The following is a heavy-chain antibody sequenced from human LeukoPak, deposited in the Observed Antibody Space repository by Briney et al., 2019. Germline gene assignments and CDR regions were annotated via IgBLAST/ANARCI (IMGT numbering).Heavy chain of an antibody. CDR2: ISSSSSYI. D-gene: IGHD3-22*01. Sequence: GGSLRLSCAASGFTFSSYSMNWVRQAPGKGLEWVSSISSSSSYIYYADSVKGRFTISRDNAKNSLYLQMNSLRAEDAAVYYCARDQDSYGQDYYDSSGYYRWGQGTLVTVSS. V-gene: IGHV3-21*01. CDR3: ARDQDSYGQDYYDSSGYYR. J-gene: IGHJ4*02. CDR1: GFTFSSYS.